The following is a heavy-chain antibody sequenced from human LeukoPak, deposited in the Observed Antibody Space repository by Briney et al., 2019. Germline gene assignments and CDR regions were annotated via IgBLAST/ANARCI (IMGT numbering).Heavy chain of an antibody. J-gene: IGHJ4*02. Sequence: PGGSLRLSCAASGFTVSSNYMSWVRQAPGKGLEWVSVIYSGGSTYYADSVKGRFTISRDNAKNSLYLQMNSLRAEDTAVYYCARGDILTGYPKSDYWGQGTLVTVSS. V-gene: IGHV3-53*01. CDR1: GFTVSSNY. CDR3: ARGDILTGYPKSDY. D-gene: IGHD3-9*01. CDR2: IYSGGST.